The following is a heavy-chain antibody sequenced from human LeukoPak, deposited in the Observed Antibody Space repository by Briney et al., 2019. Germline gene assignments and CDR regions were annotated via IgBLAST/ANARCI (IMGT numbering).Heavy chain of an antibody. J-gene: IGHJ4*02. V-gene: IGHV5-51*01. CDR3: ARRRSLWFGEPLYYFDY. D-gene: IGHD3-10*01. CDR2: IYPGDSDT. CDR1: GYSFTSYW. Sequence: GESLKISCKASGYSFTSYWIGWVRQMPGKGLEWMGIIYPGDSDTRYSPSFQGQVTISADKSISTAYLQWSSLKASDTAMYYCARRRSLWFGEPLYYFDYWGQGTLVTVSS.